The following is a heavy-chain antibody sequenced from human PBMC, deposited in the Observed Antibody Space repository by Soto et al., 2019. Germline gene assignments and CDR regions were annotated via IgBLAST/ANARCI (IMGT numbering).Heavy chain of an antibody. D-gene: IGHD6-13*01. CDR2: ISGSGGST. CDR3: AKDHGIAAAAYDY. J-gene: IGHJ4*02. Sequence: EVQLLESGGGLVQPGGSLRLSCAASGFTFSSYAMSWIRQAPGTGLEWVSAISGSGGSTYYADSVKGRFTISRDNSKNTLYLQMNSLRAADTAVYYCAKDHGIAAAAYDYWGQGTLVTVSS. V-gene: IGHV3-23*01. CDR1: GFTFSSYA.